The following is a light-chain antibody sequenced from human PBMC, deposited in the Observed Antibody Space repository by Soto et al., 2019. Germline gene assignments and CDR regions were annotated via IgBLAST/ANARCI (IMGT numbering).Light chain of an antibody. Sequence: DIQMTQSPSTLSASVGDRVTITCRTSQSISSWLAWYQQKPGKAPKLLIYKASSLESGVPSRFSGSGSVTEFTLTISSLQPDDFATYYCQQYNSYWWTFGQGTKVDIK. J-gene: IGKJ1*01. V-gene: IGKV1-5*03. CDR1: QSISSW. CDR2: KAS. CDR3: QQYNSYWWT.